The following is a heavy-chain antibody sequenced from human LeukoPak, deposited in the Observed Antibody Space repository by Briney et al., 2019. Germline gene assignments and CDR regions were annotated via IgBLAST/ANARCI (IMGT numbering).Heavy chain of an antibody. J-gene: IGHJ3*02. D-gene: IGHD1-26*01. V-gene: IGHV3-66*01. CDR1: GFTVSSNY. CDR2: IYSGGNT. Sequence: PGESLRLSCAASGFTVSSNYMTWVRQAPGKGLEWVSAIYSGGNTYYADSVKGRFTISRDNTKNTLYLQMNSLRADDTAVYYCARDVGFIVGATPGAFDIWGQGTMVTVSS. CDR3: ARDVGFIVGATPGAFDI.